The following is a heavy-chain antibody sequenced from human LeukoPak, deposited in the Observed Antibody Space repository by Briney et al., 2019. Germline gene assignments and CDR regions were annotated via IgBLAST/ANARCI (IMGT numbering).Heavy chain of an antibody. CDR1: GFTFSSYE. Sequence: GXXLRLSCAASGFTFSSYEMNWVRQAPGKGLEWVSYISSSGSTIYYADSVKGRFTISRDNAKNSLYLQMNSLRAEDTAVYYCARAVAFGGVIAYFDYWGQGTLVTVSS. V-gene: IGHV3-48*03. CDR3: ARAVAFGGVIAYFDY. J-gene: IGHJ4*02. CDR2: ISSSGSTI. D-gene: IGHD3-16*02.